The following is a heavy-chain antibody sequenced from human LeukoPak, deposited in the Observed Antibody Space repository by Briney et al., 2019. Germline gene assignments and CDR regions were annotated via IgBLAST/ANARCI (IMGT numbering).Heavy chain of an antibody. CDR2: ISYDGSNK. V-gene: IGHV3-30*03. Sequence: PGRSLRLSCAASGFTFSSYGMHWVRQAPGKGLEWVAVISYDGSNKYYADSVKGRFTFSRDNSKNSLYLQMNSLRAEDTAVYYCARGPTYYDFWSGYLDYWGQGTLVTVSS. J-gene: IGHJ4*02. CDR1: GFTFSSYG. CDR3: ARGPTYYDFWSGYLDY. D-gene: IGHD3-3*01.